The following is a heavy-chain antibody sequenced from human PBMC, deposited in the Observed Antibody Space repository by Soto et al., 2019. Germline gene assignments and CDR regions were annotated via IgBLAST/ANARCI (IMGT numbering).Heavy chain of an antibody. J-gene: IGHJ4*02. CDR1: GGSMSRGGQS. CDR3: ARHRIEVVWRGFDF. Sequence: SETLSLTCAVSGGSMSRGGQSWSWIRQPPGKGLEWIGSSSYNGGTFYNPSLKGRVAISVDTSKKQSSLQVTSVTAADTAVYYCARHRIEVVWRGFDFWGQGSPVTASS. CDR2: SSYNGGT. V-gene: IGHV4-30-2*03. D-gene: IGHD1-1*01.